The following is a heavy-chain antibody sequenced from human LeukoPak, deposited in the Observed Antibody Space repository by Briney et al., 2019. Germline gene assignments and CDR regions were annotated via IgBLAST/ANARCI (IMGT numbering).Heavy chain of an antibody. D-gene: IGHD3-16*02. CDR3: ARDLDYDYVWGSYRYASYFDY. J-gene: IGHJ4*02. V-gene: IGHV3-21*01. CDR2: ISSSSSYI. Sequence: GGSLRLSCAASGFTFSSYSMNWVRQAPGKGLEWVSSISSSSSYIYYADSVKGRFTISRDNAKNSLYLQMNSLRAEDTAVYYCARDLDYDYVWGSYRYASYFDYWGQGTLVTVSS. CDR1: GFTFSSYS.